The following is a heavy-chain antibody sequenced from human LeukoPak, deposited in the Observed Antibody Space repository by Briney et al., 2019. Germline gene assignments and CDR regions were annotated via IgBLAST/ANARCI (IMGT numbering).Heavy chain of an antibody. CDR1: GGSFSGYY. Sequence: SETLSLTCAVYGGSFSGYYWSWIRQPPGKGLEWIGEINHSGSTNYNPSLKSRVTISVDTSKNQFSLKLSSVTAADTAVYYCASEEMGPQGLDYWAREPWSPSPQ. D-gene: IGHD5-24*01. CDR3: ASEEMGPQGLDY. CDR2: INHSGST. V-gene: IGHV4-34*01. J-gene: IGHJ4*02.